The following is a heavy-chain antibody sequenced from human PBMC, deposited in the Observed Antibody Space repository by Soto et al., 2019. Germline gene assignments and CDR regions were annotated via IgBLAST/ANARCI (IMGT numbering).Heavy chain of an antibody. CDR2: VRNQTYGGTP. CDR3: TRAESPDTAYFSDY. CDR1: GFTFENYA. Sequence: PGGSLRLSCTISGFTFENYAINWVRQAPRKGLEWVGLVRNQTYGGTPEYAASIKGRFTISRDDSNDIASPQMNRLYTEDSGVYYCTRAESPDTAYFSDYWGQGTLVTVS. J-gene: IGHJ4*02. D-gene: IGHD3-3*01. V-gene: IGHV3-49*04.